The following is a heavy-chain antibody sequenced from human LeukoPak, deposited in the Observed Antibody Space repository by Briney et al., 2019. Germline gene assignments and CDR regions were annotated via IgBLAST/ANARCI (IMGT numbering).Heavy chain of an antibody. CDR3: TTGLRYSSAWYKFY. J-gene: IGHJ4*02. CDR2: IKSKTDGGTT. Sequence: PGGSLRLSCAASGFTFSNAWMSWVRQAPGKGLEWVGRIKSKTDGGTTDYAAPVKGRFTISRDDSKNTLYLQMNSLKTEDTAVYYCTTGLRYSSAWYKFYWGQGTLSPSPQ. CDR1: GFTFSNAW. V-gene: IGHV3-15*01. D-gene: IGHD6-19*01.